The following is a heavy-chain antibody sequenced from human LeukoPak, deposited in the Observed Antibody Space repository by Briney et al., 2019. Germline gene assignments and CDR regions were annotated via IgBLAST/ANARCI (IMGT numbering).Heavy chain of an antibody. CDR3: ARVRANRAYLFDY. Sequence: PSQTLSLTCTVSGGSISSGGYYWSWIRQHPGKGLEWIGYIYYSGSTYYNPSLKSRVTISVDTSKNQFSLKLSSVTAADTAVYYCARVRANRAYLFDYWGQGTLVTVSS. D-gene: IGHD1-14*01. CDR1: GGSISSGGYY. CDR2: IYYSGST. V-gene: IGHV4-31*03. J-gene: IGHJ4*02.